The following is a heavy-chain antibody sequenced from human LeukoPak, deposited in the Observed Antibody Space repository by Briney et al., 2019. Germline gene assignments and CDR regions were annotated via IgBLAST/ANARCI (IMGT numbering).Heavy chain of an antibody. D-gene: IGHD3-3*01. CDR3: ARGPPIWSGTNWFDP. J-gene: IGHJ5*02. CDR2: IYYSGST. V-gene: IGHV4-59*01. CDR1: GGSISSYY. Sequence: PSETLSLTRTVSGGSISSYYWSWIRQPPGKGLEWIGYIYYSGSTNYNPSLKSRVTISVDTSKNQFSLKLSSVTAADTAVYYCARGPPIWSGTNWFDPWGQGTLVTVSS.